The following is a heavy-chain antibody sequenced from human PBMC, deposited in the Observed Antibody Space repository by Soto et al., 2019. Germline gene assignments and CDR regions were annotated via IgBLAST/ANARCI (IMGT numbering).Heavy chain of an antibody. CDR3: ARAETAAGTGVY. Sequence: GSLRLSCAASGFTFSSYSMNWVRQAPGKGLEWVSSISSSSSYIYYADSVKGRFTISRDNAKNSLYLQMNSLRAEDTAVYYCARAETAAGTGVYWGQGTLVTVSS. CDR1: GFTFSSYS. D-gene: IGHD6-13*01. V-gene: IGHV3-21*01. CDR2: ISSSSSYI. J-gene: IGHJ4*02.